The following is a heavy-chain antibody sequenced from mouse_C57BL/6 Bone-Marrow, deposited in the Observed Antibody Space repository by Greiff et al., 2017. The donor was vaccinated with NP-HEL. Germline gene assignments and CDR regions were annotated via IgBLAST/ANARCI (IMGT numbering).Heavy chain of an antibody. Sequence: VQLQQPGAELVRPGTSVKLSCKASGYTFTSYWMHWVKQRPGQGLEWIGVIDPSDSYTNYNQKFKGKATLTVDTSSSTAYMQLSSLTSEDSAVYYCARRGGVEYYFDYWRQGTTLTVSS. V-gene: IGHV1-59*01. CDR3: ARRGGVEYYFDY. J-gene: IGHJ2*01. CDR2: IDPSDSYT. CDR1: GYTFTSYW.